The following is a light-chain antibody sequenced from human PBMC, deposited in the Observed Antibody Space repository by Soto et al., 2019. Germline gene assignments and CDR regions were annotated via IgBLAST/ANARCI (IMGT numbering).Light chain of an antibody. V-gene: IGKV3-11*01. CDR2: DAS. Sequence: IVLTQSPATLSLSPGERATLSCRASHSVGSYLAWYQQKPGQAPRLLIYDASNRAADIPARFSGSGSATDFTLTISSLEPEDFAVYYCQQRSAWPTFGQGTRLELK. CDR3: QQRSAWPT. J-gene: IGKJ2*01. CDR1: HSVGSY.